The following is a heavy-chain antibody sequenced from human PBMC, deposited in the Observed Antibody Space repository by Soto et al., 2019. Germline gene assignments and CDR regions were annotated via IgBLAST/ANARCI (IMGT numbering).Heavy chain of an antibody. J-gene: IGHJ4*02. CDR1: GFTFSSYA. Sequence: EVQLLESGGGLVQPGGSLRLSCAASGFTFSSYAMSWVRQAPGKGLEWVSAISGSGGSTYYADSVKGRFTISRDNSKNTLYLQMNSLRAEDTAVYYCAKVIYSYCSSTSCYGTFDYWGQGTLVTVSS. CDR2: ISGSGGST. D-gene: IGHD2-2*01. V-gene: IGHV3-23*01. CDR3: AKVIYSYCSSTSCYGTFDY.